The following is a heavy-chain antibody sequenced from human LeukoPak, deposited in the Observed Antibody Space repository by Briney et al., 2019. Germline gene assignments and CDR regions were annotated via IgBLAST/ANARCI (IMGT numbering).Heavy chain of an antibody. D-gene: IGHD3-22*01. J-gene: IGHJ3*02. CDR2: INPNSGGT. CDR3: ARGGGITMIVADAFDI. Sequence: EASVKVSCKASGYTFTGYYIHWVRQAPGQGLEWMGWINPNSGGTNYAQKFQGRVTMTRDTSISTAYMELSRLRSDDTAVYYCARGGGITMIVADAFDIWGQGTMVTVSS. V-gene: IGHV1-2*02. CDR1: GYTFTGYY.